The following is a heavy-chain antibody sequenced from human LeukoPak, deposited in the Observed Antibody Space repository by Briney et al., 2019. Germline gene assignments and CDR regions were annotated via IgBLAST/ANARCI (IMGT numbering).Heavy chain of an antibody. CDR1: GDTFTSYG. V-gene: IGHV1-18*01. Sequence: ASVKVSCKAAGDTFTSYGISWVRHPPAQGLEWMGWIIASNDNTNYAQKLYGRVTITTDTYTTTTTLELRSMRYGDTAVYYCARGGGDCSSTSCYAGIILGWFDPWGQGTLVTVSS. CDR2: IIASNDNT. CDR3: ARGGGDCSSTSCYAGIILGWFDP. J-gene: IGHJ5*02. D-gene: IGHD2-2*01.